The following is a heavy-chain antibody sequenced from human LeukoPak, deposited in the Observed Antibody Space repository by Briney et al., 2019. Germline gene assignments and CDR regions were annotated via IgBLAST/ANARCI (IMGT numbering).Heavy chain of an antibody. D-gene: IGHD3-10*01. CDR3: AKSYGSGIGYYFDY. J-gene: IGHJ4*02. V-gene: IGHV3-30*02. CDR1: GFTFSSYG. CDR2: IWYDGSNK. Sequence: GGSLRLSCAASGFTFSSYGMHWVRQAPGKGLEWVAVIWYDGSNKYYADSVKGRFTISRDNSKNTLYLQMNSLRAEDTAVYYCAKSYGSGIGYYFDYWGQGTLVTVSS.